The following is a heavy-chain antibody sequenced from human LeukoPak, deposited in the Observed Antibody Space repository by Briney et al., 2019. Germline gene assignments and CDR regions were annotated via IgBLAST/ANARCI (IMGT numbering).Heavy chain of an antibody. V-gene: IGHV4-34*01. J-gene: IGHJ6*03. D-gene: IGHD3-3*01. Sequence: SETLSLTCAVYGGSFSGYYWNWIRQPPGKGLEWIGEINHSGSANYNPSLKSRVTISVDTSKNQFSLKLSSVTAADTAVYYCARVKRYYDFWSGQTGYYYYYYIDVWGKGTTVTVSS. CDR3: ARVKRYYDFWSGQTGYYYYYYIDV. CDR2: INHSGSA. CDR1: GGSFSGYY.